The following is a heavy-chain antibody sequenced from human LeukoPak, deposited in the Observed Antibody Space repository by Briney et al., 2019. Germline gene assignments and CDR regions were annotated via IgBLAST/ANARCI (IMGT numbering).Heavy chain of an antibody. D-gene: IGHD6-19*01. CDR3: AREGWSARPFDY. Sequence: SVKVSCKASGGTFSSYAITWVRQASGQGLEWMGGIIPLFGTANYAQKFQGRVTITTDESTSTAYMELSSLRSEDTAVYYCAREGWSARPFDYWGQGTLVTVSS. V-gene: IGHV1-69*05. CDR1: GGTFSSYA. J-gene: IGHJ4*02. CDR2: IIPLFGTA.